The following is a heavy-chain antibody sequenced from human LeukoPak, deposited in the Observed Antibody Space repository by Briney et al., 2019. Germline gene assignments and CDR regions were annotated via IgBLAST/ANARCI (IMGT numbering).Heavy chain of an antibody. J-gene: IGHJ5*02. Sequence: SETLSLTCTVSGGSISSGDYYWSWIRQPPGKGLEWIGYTYYSGSTYYNPSLKNRVSISVDTSKNQFSLNLSSVTATDTAVYYCARPYYYDSRIDPWGQGTLVTVSS. V-gene: IGHV4-30-4*01. CDR2: TYYSGST. CDR1: GGSISSGDYY. CDR3: ARPYYYDSRIDP. D-gene: IGHD3-22*01.